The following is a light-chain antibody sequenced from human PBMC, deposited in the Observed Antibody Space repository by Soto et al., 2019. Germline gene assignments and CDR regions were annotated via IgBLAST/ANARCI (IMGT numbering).Light chain of an antibody. Sequence: QSALTQPASVSGSPGQSITISCTGTSSDVGGYNYVSWYQQHPGKAPKLMIYAVTDRPSGVSSRFSGSKSGNTASLTISGLQDEDEAYYYCSSYTSSSTLFGTGTKVTVL. CDR2: AVT. J-gene: IGLJ1*01. CDR3: SSYTSSSTL. V-gene: IGLV2-14*01. CDR1: SSDVGGYNY.